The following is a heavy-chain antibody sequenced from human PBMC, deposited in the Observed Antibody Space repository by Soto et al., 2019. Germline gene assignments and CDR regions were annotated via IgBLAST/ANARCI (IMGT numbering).Heavy chain of an antibody. CDR3: AREGGDIVLMVYAIAAFDI. CDR1: GYTFTSYA. D-gene: IGHD2-8*01. CDR2: INAGNGNT. V-gene: IGHV1-3*01. Sequence: QVQLVQSGAEVKKPGASVKVSCKASGYTFTSYAMHWVRQAPGQRLEWMGWINAGNGNTKYSQKFQGRVTITRDTSASTADMELSSLRSEDTAVYYCAREGGDIVLMVYAIAAFDIWGQGTMVTVSS. J-gene: IGHJ3*02.